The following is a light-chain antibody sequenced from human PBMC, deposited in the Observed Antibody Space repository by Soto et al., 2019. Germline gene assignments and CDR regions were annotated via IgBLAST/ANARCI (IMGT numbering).Light chain of an antibody. CDR1: QSISSH. CDR2: DAS. CDR3: QQYSSTFYT. V-gene: IGKV1-5*01. Sequence: DIQMTQSPSTLSASVGDRVTITCRASQSISSHLAWYQQKPGKAPEVLIYDASTLVSGVSSRFSGSGSGTKFTLTISNLQPDDFATYFCQQYSSTFYTFGQGTK. J-gene: IGKJ2*01.